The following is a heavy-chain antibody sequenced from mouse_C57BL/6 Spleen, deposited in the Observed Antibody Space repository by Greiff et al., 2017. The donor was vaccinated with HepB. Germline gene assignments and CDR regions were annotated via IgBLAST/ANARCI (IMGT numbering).Heavy chain of an antibody. D-gene: IGHD3-2*02. V-gene: IGHV1-19*01. CDR2: INPYNGGT. Sequence: EVQLQQSGPVLVKPGASVKMSCKASGYTFTDYYMNWVKQSHGKSLEWIGVINPYNGGTSYNQKFKGKATLTVDKSSSTAYMELNSLTSEDSAVYYCARSETAQALAYWGQGTLVTVSA. CDR3: ARSETAQALAY. CDR1: GYTFTDYY. J-gene: IGHJ3*01.